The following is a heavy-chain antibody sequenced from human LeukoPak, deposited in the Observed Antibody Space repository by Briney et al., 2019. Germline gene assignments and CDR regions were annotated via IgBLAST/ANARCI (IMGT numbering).Heavy chain of an antibody. V-gene: IGHV3-53*01. Sequence: GGSLRLSCLASGFTVSSTDMTWVRQPPGKGLDWVSFMYRAGNIYYAASVRGRFNMSRDISQKVVYLEINNLRAEDTAVYYCAAGGLTAARHAFEIWGHGRVVTVSS. J-gene: IGHJ3*02. D-gene: IGHD2-21*02. CDR2: MYRAGNI. CDR1: GFTVSSTD. CDR3: AAGGLTAARHAFEI.